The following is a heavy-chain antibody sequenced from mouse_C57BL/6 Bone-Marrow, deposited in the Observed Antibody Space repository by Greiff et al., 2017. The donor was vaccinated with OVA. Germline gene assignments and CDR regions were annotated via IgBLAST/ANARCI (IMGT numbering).Heavy chain of an antibody. Sequence: EVQLQESGGGLVKPGGSLKLSCAASGFTFSDYGMHWVRQAPEKGLEWVAYISSGSSTIYYADTVKGRFTISRDNAKNTLFLQMTSLRSEDTAMYYCARPYSNYDYYAMDYWGQGTSVTVSS. V-gene: IGHV5-17*01. CDR2: ISSGSSTI. D-gene: IGHD2-5*01. CDR1: GFTFSDYG. CDR3: ARPYSNYDYYAMDY. J-gene: IGHJ4*01.